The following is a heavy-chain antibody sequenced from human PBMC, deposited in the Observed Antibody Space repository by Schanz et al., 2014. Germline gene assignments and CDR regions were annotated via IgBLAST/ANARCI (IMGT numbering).Heavy chain of an antibody. Sequence: EVQLLESGGTVVQPGGSLRVSCAASGFVFRTFAMYWVRQAPGKGLEWVSAITGSGSKTYYADSVKGRFTIARDNSKNTHFHQMGSLRVEDTAVYYCMAMGRNTSHYLGHWGQGTLVTVSS. CDR3: MAMGRNTSHYLGH. J-gene: IGHJ4*02. D-gene: IGHD1-1*01. V-gene: IGHV3-23*01. CDR2: ITGSGSKT. CDR1: GFVFRTFA.